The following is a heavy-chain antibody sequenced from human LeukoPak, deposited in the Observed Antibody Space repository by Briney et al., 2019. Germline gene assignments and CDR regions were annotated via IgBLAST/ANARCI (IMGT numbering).Heavy chain of an antibody. J-gene: IGHJ4*02. CDR3: ARISGSYYGFDY. Sequence: ASVKVSCKASGYTFTSYYMHWVQQAPGQGLEWMGIINPSGGSTSYAQKFQGRVTMTRDTSTSTVYMELSSLRSEDTAVYYCARISGSYYGFDYWGQGTLVTVSS. CDR2: INPSGGST. V-gene: IGHV1-46*01. CDR1: GYTFTSYY. D-gene: IGHD1-26*01.